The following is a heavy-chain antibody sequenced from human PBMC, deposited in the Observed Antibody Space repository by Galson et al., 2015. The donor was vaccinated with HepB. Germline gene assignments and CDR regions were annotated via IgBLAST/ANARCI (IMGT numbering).Heavy chain of an antibody. V-gene: IGHV3-7*03. CDR3: ARENWGTLDY. J-gene: IGHJ4*02. CDR2: IKQDGTEK. CDR1: GFTFRTYW. Sequence: SLRLSCAASGFTFRTYWMAWVRQAPGGGLEWVASIKQDGTEKDSVDSAKGRFIHSRDNARDLLFLQMNSLRVEDTAVYYCARENWGTLDYRGQGALVTVSS. D-gene: IGHD7-27*01.